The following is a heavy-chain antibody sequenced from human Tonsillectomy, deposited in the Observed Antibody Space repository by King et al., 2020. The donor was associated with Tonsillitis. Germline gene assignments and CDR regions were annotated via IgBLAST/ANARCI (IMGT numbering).Heavy chain of an antibody. D-gene: IGHD3-10*01. Sequence: VQLVESGGGVVQPGGSLRLSCAASGFSFSNYGMHWVRQAPGKGLEWVAFIRYDGNNKYYADSVKGRFTISRDNSKNTLYLQMNSLRVEDTAVYYCAKVVRFTMVRGVIGGGMDVWGQGTTVTVSS. J-gene: IGHJ6*02. CDR1: GFSFSNYG. CDR2: IRYDGNNK. CDR3: AKVVRFTMVRGVIGGGMDV. V-gene: IGHV3-30*02.